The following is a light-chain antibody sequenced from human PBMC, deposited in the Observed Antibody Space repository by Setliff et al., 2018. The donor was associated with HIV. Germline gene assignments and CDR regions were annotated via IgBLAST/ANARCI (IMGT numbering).Light chain of an antibody. Sequence: QSALTQPPSASGSPGQSVTISRTGASSDVGVYNYVSWFQQHPGKAPKLMIYEVTKRPSGVPDRFSGSKSGNTASLTASGLQAEDEADYYCGSYAGSKSDVFGTGTKVTVL. CDR3: GSYAGSKSDV. CDR1: SSDVGVYNY. CDR2: EVT. J-gene: IGLJ1*01. V-gene: IGLV2-8*01.